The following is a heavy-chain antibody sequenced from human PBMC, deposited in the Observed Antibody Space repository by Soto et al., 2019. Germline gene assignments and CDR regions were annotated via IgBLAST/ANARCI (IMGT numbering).Heavy chain of an antibody. J-gene: IGHJ6*02. D-gene: IGHD3-10*01. Sequence: QVQLVESGGGVVQPGRSLRLSCAASGFTFSSYGMHWVRQAPGKGLEWVAVISYDGSNKYYADSVKGRFTISRDNSKNALYLQRNSVGAEDTAVYYCAKEGGYYGSGSYSVGENYYGMDVWGQGTTVTVSS. CDR1: GFTFSSYG. CDR3: AKEGGYYGSGSYSVGENYYGMDV. V-gene: IGHV3-30*18. CDR2: ISYDGSNK.